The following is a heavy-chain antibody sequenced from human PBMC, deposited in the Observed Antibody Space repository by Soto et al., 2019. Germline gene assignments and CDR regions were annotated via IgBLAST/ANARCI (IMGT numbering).Heavy chain of an antibody. CDR1: GFSLSKARMG. CDR2: IFWNDER. D-gene: IGHD1-26*01. J-gene: IGHJ4*02. CDR3: ARALREGLPLYYFYS. Sequence: SGPTLVNPTETLTLTCTVSGFSLSKARMGVSWIRQPPGKALEWLAHIFWNDERSYNTSLKSRLTISRDTSKSQVVLTMTNVDPVDTGTYFCARALREGLPLYYFYSWGQGTLVPLAS. V-gene: IGHV2-26*01.